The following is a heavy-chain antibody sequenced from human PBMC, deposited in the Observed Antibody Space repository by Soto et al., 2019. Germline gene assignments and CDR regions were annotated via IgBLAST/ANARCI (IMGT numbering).Heavy chain of an antibody. Sequence: EVQLVESGGGLVKPGGSLRLSCAASGFTFSSYSINWVRQAPGKGLEWVSSISSSSTYRNYADSVKGRFTISRDNAKNSLYLQMNSLSAYDTAVYYCARDSSWNHDTYYYYYYGMDFWGQGTTVTVPS. V-gene: IGHV3-21*01. CDR2: ISSSSTYR. D-gene: IGHD1-1*01. CDR1: GFTFSSYS. J-gene: IGHJ6*02. CDR3: ARDSSWNHDTYYYYYYGMDF.